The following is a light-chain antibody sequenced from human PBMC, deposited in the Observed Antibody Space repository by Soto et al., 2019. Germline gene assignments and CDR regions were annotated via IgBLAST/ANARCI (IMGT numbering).Light chain of an antibody. J-gene: IGLJ2*01. Sequence: QSVLTQPPSASGTPGQRVTISCSGSSSNIGSNYVYWYQQLPGTAPKLLIYRNNQRPSGVPDRFSGSKSGTSASLAISGLRSEDEAYYYCAAWDDSRSGVVFGGGTKLTVL. CDR2: RNN. CDR3: AAWDDSRSGVV. CDR1: SSNIGSNY. V-gene: IGLV1-47*01.